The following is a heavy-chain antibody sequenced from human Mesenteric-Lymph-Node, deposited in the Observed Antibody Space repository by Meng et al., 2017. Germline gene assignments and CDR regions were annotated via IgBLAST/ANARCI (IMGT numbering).Heavy chain of an antibody. CDR2: IYSDGSKT. V-gene: IGHV3-33*08. D-gene: IGHD3-16*01. CDR1: GFTFSNYA. J-gene: IGHJ4*02. CDR3: ARDDVLLGNNLDY. Sequence: VQLVGSGGGLVQPGGSLRLSCAASGFTFSNYAMNWVRQAPGKGLEWVGLIYSDGSKTYHADSSRFTISRDNSKNTLYLQVNSLTVEDTAMYYCARDDVLLGNNLDYWGQGTLVTVSS.